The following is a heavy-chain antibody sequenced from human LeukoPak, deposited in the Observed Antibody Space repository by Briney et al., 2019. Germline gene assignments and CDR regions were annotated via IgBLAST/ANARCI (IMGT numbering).Heavy chain of an antibody. J-gene: IGHJ4*02. V-gene: IGHV6-1*01. CDR2: TYYRSKWYI. D-gene: IGHD2-15*01. CDR1: GDSVSSNSGA. Sequence: SQTLSLTCAISGDSVSSNSGAWSWIRQSPSRGLEWLGRTYYRSKWYIDYAVSVKSRLIINPDTSKNQFSLHLNSVTPEDTAVYYCARGMRGSTASFDSWGQGTLVTVSS. CDR3: ARGMRGSTASFDS.